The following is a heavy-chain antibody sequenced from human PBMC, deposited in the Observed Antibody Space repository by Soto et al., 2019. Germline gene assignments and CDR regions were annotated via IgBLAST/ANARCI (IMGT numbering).Heavy chain of an antibody. CDR3: ARGGAYYDILTGYDDMAKDFHH. V-gene: IGHV4-59*01. CDR2: IYYSGST. CDR1: GGSISSYY. Sequence: SETLSITCTVSGGSISSYYWCWIRQPPGKGLEWIGYIYYSGSTNYNPSLKSRVTISVDTSKNQFSLKLSSVTAADTAVYYCARGGAYYDILTGYDDMAKDFHHWGQGTLVTVS. J-gene: IGHJ1*01. D-gene: IGHD3-9*01.